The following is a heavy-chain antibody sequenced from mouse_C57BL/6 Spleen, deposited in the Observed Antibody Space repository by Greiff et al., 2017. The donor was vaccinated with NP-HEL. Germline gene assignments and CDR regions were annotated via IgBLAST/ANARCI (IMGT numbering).Heavy chain of an antibody. V-gene: IGHV1-50*01. CDR3: ARSRVWDTGPDY. CDR1: GYTFTSYW. J-gene: IGHJ2*01. CDR2: IDPSDSYT. D-gene: IGHD3-3*01. Sequence: QVQLQQPGAELVKPGASVKLSCKASGYTFTSYWMQWVKQRPGQGLEWIGEIDPSDSYTNYNQKFKGKATLTVDTSSSTAYMQLSSLTSEDSAVYYCARSRVWDTGPDYWGQGTTLTVSS.